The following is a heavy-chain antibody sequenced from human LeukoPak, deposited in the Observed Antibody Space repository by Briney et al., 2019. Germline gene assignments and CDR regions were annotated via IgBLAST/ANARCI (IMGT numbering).Heavy chain of an antibody. Sequence: SETLSLTCTVSGGSISSYYWSWIRQPPGKGLERIGYIYYSGSTNYNPSLKSRVTISVDTSKNQFSLKLSSVTAADTAVYYCASSYYYDSSGYSSPPDYWGQGTLVTVSS. V-gene: IGHV4-59*08. CDR3: ASSYYYDSSGYSSPPDY. CDR1: GGSISSYY. J-gene: IGHJ4*02. CDR2: IYYSGST. D-gene: IGHD3-22*01.